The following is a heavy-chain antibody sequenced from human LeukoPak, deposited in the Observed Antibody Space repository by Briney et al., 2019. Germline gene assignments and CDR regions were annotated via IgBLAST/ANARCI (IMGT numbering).Heavy chain of an antibody. CDR1: GGSISSSGYY. V-gene: IGHV4-61*08. CDR2: IYYSGST. Sequence: SETLSLTCTASGGSISSSGYYWGWIRQPPGKGLEWIGYIYYSGSTSYNPSLKSRVTMSVATSESQFSLKLSSVTAADTAVYYCARDQGDAYGELDYWGQGTLVTVSS. J-gene: IGHJ4*02. D-gene: IGHD5-24*01. CDR3: ARDQGDAYGELDY.